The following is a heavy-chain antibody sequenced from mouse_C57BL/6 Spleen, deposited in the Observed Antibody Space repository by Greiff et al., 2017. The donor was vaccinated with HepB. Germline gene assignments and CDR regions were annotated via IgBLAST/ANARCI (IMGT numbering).Heavy chain of an antibody. V-gene: IGHV1-81*01. Sequence: QVQLQQSGAELARPGASVKLSCKASGYTFTSYGISWVKQRTGQGLEWIGEIYPRSGNTYYNEKFKGKATLTADKSSSTAYMELRSLTSEDSAVSICERCYCYYSRLYYYAMDYWGQGTTVTVSS. CDR2: IYPRSGNT. D-gene: IGHD2-5*01. J-gene: IGHJ4*01. CDR3: ERCYCYYSRLYYYAMDY. CDR1: GYTFTSYG.